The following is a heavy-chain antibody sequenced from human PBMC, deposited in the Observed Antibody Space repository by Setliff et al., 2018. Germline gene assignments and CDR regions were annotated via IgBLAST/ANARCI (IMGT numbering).Heavy chain of an antibody. CDR3: ARDSALHSYHYDSSGYLDY. CDR2: IYTSGST. D-gene: IGHD3-22*01. J-gene: IGHJ4*02. V-gene: IGHV4-59*01. CDR1: GGSISSYY. Sequence: TLSLTCTVSGGSISSYYWSWIRQPPWKGLEWIGYIYTSGSTNYNPLFKSRVTISVDRPKNQFSLKLSSVTAADTGVYYCARDSALHSYHYDSSGYLDYWGQGALVTVSS.